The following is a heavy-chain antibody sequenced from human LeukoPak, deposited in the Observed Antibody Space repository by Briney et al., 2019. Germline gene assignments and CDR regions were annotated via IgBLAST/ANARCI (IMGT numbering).Heavy chain of an antibody. Sequence: PSETLSLTCSLIGDSLNSGAYYWSSGRQHPGKGLEWNGYICYSGSACYSASLKSRVSISADTSKNQFSLNVRSVTAADTAMYYCARMPRGIEVVTPYFFDNWGQGALVTVSS. CDR2: ICYSGSA. CDR1: GDSLNSGAYY. D-gene: IGHD2-21*02. V-gene: IGHV4-31*03. J-gene: IGHJ4*02. CDR3: ARMPRGIEVVTPYFFDN.